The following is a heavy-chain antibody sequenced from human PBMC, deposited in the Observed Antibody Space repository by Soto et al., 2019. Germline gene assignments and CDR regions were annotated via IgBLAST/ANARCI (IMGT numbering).Heavy chain of an antibody. V-gene: IGHV3-15*07. Sequence: KPGGSLRLSCAASGFIFSNAWMNWVRQAPGKGLEWVGRIKSKTDGGTTDYAAPVKGRFTISRDDSKNTLYLQMNSLKTEDTAVYYCTTLSITIFGVVLMDVWGQGTTVTVSS. J-gene: IGHJ6*02. CDR3: TTLSITIFGVVLMDV. D-gene: IGHD3-3*01. CDR1: GFIFSNAW. CDR2: IKSKTDGGTT.